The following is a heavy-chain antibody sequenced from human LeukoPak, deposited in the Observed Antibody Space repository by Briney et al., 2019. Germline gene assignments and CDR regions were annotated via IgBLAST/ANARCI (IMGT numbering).Heavy chain of an antibody. CDR2: INPSGGST. J-gene: IGHJ3*02. CDR1: GYTFTSYY. CDR3: ARDAFYGSGSYWAGAFDI. V-gene: IGHV1-46*01. Sequence: ASVKVSCKASGYTFTSYYMHWVRQAPGQGPEWMGIINPSGGSTSYAQKFQGRVTMTRDTSTSTVYMELSSLRSEDTAVYYCARDAFYGSGSYWAGAFDIWGQGTMVTVSS. D-gene: IGHD3-10*01.